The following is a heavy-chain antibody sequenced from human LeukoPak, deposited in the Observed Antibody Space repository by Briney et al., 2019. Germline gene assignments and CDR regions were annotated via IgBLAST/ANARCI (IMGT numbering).Heavy chain of an antibody. V-gene: IGHV4-59*01. CDR3: ARADPGAQHLDC. CDR2: IYYSGST. D-gene: IGHD3-10*01. CDR1: GGSISSYY. J-gene: IGHJ4*02. Sequence: SETLSLTCTVSGGSISSYYWSWIRQPPGKGLEWIGYIYYSGSTNYNPSLKSRVTISVDTSKNQFSLKLSSVTAADTAVYYCARADPGAQHLDCWGQGTLVTVSS.